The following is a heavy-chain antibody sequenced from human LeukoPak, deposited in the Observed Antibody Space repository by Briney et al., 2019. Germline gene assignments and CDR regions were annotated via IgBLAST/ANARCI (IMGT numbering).Heavy chain of an antibody. D-gene: IGHD3-10*01. V-gene: IGHV4-39*01. CDR2: IYYSGST. CDR1: GGSINSSYYY. Sequence: SETLSLTCTVSGGSINSSYYYWGWIRQPPGKGLEWIGSIYYSGSTYYNPSLKSRVTISVDTSKNQFSLKLSSVTAADTAAYYCARRGGIIRGVASYYYMDVWGKGTTVTISS. J-gene: IGHJ6*03. CDR3: ARRGGIIRGVASYYYMDV.